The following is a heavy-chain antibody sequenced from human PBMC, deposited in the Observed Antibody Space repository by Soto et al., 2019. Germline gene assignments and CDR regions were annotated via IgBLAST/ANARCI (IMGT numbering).Heavy chain of an antibody. J-gene: IGHJ6*02. D-gene: IGHD4-4*01. CDR3: ARGGTTALAYYFYGMDV. V-gene: IGHV4-59*01. Sequence: QVQLQESGPGLVKPSETLSLTCTVSGDSISTYYWTWIRQPPGKGLEWIGYIYYSGSPSYNPSLKSRVTISVDTSKNQFSLKVRSVTAADTAMYYCARGGTTALAYYFYGMDVWGQGTTVTVSS. CDR1: GDSISTYY. CDR2: IYYSGSP.